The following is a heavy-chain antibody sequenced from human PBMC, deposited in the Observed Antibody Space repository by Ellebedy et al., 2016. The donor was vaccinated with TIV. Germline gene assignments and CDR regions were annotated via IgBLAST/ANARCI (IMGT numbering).Heavy chain of an antibody. Sequence: AASVKVSCKASGGTFSSYAISWVRQAPGQGLEWMGRIIPILGIANYAQKFQGRVTITADKSTSTAYMELSSLRSEDTAVYYCARDSPGIAVATRGMNAFDIWGQGTMVTVSS. V-gene: IGHV1-69*04. D-gene: IGHD6-19*01. CDR2: IIPILGIA. J-gene: IGHJ3*02. CDR3: ARDSPGIAVATRGMNAFDI. CDR1: GGTFSSYA.